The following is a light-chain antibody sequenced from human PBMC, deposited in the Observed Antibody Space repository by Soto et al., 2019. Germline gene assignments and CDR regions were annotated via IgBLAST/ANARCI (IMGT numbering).Light chain of an antibody. CDR2: GAS. J-gene: IGKJ1*01. Sequence: EIVFTQSPGTPALSPGERATLSRRASQSVSTSYLAWYQQKPGQAPRLLIYGASSRATGIPDRFSGGGSGTDFTLTISRLEPEDFAVYYCQQYGTSPVTFGQGTKVDIK. CDR3: QQYGTSPVT. CDR1: QSVSTSY. V-gene: IGKV3-20*01.